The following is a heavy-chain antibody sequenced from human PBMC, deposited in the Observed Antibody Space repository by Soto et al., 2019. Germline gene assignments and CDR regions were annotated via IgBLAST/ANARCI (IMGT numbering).Heavy chain of an antibody. V-gene: IGHV5-51*01. J-gene: IGHJ6*02. D-gene: IGHD3-16*01. Sequence: PGESLKISCKGSGYSFTSYWIGWVRQMPGKGLEWMGIIYPGDSDTRYSPSFQGQVTISADKSISTAYLPWSSLKASDTAMYYCACHSPWLGGVSPWDDGYGMDVWGQGTTVTVSS. CDR3: ACHSPWLGGVSPWDDGYGMDV. CDR1: GYSFTSYW. CDR2: IYPGDSDT.